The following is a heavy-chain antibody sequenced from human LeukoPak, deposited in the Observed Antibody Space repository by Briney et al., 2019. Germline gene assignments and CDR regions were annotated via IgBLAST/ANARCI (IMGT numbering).Heavy chain of an antibody. CDR3: ARVPYDILTGYYLD. J-gene: IGHJ4*02. V-gene: IGHV3-23*01. CDR1: GFTFSSYA. Sequence: GSLRLSCAASGFTFSSYAMSWVRQAPGKGLEWVSAISGSGGSTYYADSVKGRFTISRDNSKNTLYLQMNSLRAEDTAVYYCARVPYDILTGYYLDWGQGTLVTVSS. D-gene: IGHD3-9*01. CDR2: ISGSGGST.